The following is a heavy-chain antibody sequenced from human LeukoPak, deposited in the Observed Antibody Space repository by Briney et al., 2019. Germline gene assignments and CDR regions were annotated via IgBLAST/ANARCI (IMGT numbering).Heavy chain of an antibody. Sequence: GGSPRLSCAASGFTFSAYSMNWVRQAPGKGLEWVAYISGSSGMIYYADSVRGRFTISRDNAKNSLCLQMNSLRDEDTAVYYCARYFGDPQGMDVWGQGTTVTVTS. V-gene: IGHV3-48*02. CDR3: ARYFGDPQGMDV. CDR1: GFTFSAYS. CDR2: ISGSSGMI. D-gene: IGHD3-10*01. J-gene: IGHJ6*02.